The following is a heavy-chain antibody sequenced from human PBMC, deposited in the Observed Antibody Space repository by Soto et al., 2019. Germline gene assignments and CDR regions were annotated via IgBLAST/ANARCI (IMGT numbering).Heavy chain of an antibody. D-gene: IGHD4-17*01. V-gene: IGHV3-15*01. CDR1: GFTFSNAW. J-gene: IGHJ4*02. CDR2: IKSKTDGGTT. CDR3: TTTYSCGDYGIDY. Sequence: WGSLRLSCAASGFTFSNAWMSWVRQATGKGLEWVGRIKSKTDGGTTDYAAPVKGRFTISRDDSKNTLYLQMNSLKTEDTAVYYCTTTYSCGDYGIDYWGQGTLVTVSS.